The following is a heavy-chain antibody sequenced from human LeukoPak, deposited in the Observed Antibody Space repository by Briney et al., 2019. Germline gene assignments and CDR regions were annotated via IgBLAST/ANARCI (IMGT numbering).Heavy chain of an antibody. V-gene: IGHV3-30*02. J-gene: IGHJ4*02. Sequence: PGGSLRLSCAASGFTFSSYGMHWVRQAPGKGLEWVAFIRYDGSNKYYADSVKGRFTISIDNSKNTLYLQMNSLRAEDTAVYYCAKGPYGSGSYYASHWGQGTLVTVSS. CDR2: IRYDGSNK. D-gene: IGHD3-10*01. CDR1: GFTFSSYG. CDR3: AKGPYGSGSYYASH.